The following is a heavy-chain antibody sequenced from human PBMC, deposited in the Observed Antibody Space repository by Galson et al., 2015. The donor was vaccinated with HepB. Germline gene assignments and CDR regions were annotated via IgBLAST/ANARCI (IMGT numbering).Heavy chain of an antibody. Sequence: SLRLSCAGSEFTFASYTMAWVRQAPGKGLEWVPAISGSATTTYYADFVKGRFTISRDNSKNTLFLEMNSLRAEDTAVYYCAKDVHSSSVWYFDLWGRGTLVSVSS. CDR3: AKDVHSSSVWYFDL. V-gene: IGHV3-23*01. CDR2: ISGSATTT. CDR1: EFTFASYT. D-gene: IGHD6-6*01. J-gene: IGHJ2*01.